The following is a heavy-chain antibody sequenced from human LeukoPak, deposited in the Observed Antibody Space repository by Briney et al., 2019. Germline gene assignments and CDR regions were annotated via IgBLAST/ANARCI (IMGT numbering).Heavy chain of an antibody. CDR1: GYTFTGYH. V-gene: IGHV1-2*02. Sequence: ASVKVSCKASGYTFTGYHIHWVRQAPGQGLEWMGWINPNSGGTNYAQKLQGRVTMTRDTSISTAYMELTRLRSDDTAVYYCARVGARYNWNDADYWGQGTLVTVSS. CDR2: INPNSGGT. J-gene: IGHJ4*02. D-gene: IGHD1-20*01. CDR3: ARVGARYNWNDADY.